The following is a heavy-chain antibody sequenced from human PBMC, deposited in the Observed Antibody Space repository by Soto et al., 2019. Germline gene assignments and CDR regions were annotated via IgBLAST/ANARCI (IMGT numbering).Heavy chain of an antibody. Sequence: ASVKVSCKASGGTFISYAISWVRQAPGQGLEWMGGIIPIFGTANYAQKFQGRVTITADESTSTAYMELRSLRSDDTAMYFCAASYGSGYRAFDYWGQGALVTVSS. CDR2: IIPIFGTA. J-gene: IGHJ4*02. V-gene: IGHV1-69*13. CDR3: AASYGSGYRAFDY. CDR1: GGTFISYA. D-gene: IGHD3-10*01.